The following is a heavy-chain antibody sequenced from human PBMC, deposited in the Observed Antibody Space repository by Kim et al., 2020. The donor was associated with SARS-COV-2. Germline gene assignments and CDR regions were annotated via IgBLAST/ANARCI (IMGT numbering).Heavy chain of an antibody. CDR1: GFTFSNYG. CDR2: ISHDGNNK. D-gene: IGHD1-26*01. CDR3: AKDARVGATGDY. J-gene: IGHJ4*02. V-gene: IGHV3-30*18. Sequence: GGSLRLSCAASGFTFSNYGMHWVRQAPGKGLEWVALISHDGNNKYYADSVKGRFTISRDNSKNTVYMQMNSLRAEDTAVYYCAKDARVGATGDYWGQGTLVTVSS.